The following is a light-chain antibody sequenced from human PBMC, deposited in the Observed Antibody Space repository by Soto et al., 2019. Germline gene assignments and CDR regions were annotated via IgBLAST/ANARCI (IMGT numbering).Light chain of an antibody. V-gene: IGLV1-44*01. J-gene: IGLJ1*01. CDR1: RSNIGTNA. CDR3: AEWDDRINVLYV. Sequence: QSVLTQPPSASATPGQRVTISCSGSRSNIGTNAVNWYQQLPGTAPRLLIYNNNQRPSGVPDRFSGSKSGTSASLAISGLQSDDEATYFCAEWDDRINVLYVFGTGTKVTVL. CDR2: NNN.